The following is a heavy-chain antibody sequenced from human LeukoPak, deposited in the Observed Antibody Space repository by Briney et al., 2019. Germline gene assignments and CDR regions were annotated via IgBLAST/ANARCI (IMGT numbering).Heavy chain of an antibody. CDR1: GGSMSNYY. Sequence: SETLSLTCTVSGGSMSNYYWSWIRQPPGKGLEWIGYIYFSGSSNYNPSLKSRVTMSVDTSKNQFSLKLSSVTAADTAVYSCARHVRSGYNLLDYWSQGNLVTVSS. V-gene: IGHV4-59*08. J-gene: IGHJ4*02. CDR2: IYFSGSS. CDR3: ARHVRSGYNLLDY. D-gene: IGHD5-24*01.